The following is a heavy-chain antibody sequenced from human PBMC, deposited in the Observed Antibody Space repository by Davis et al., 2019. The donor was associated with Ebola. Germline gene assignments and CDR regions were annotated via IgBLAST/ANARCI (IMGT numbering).Heavy chain of an antibody. V-gene: IGHV5-51*01. CDR1: GYSFTSYW. CDR2: IYPGDSDT. Sequence: GESLKIPCKGSGYSFTSYWIGWVRQMPGKGLEWMGIIYPGDSDTRYSPSFQGQVTISADKSISTAYLQWSSLKASDTAMYYCARSHLLRFLEWLPADYYYGMDVWGQGTTVTVSS. J-gene: IGHJ6*02. CDR3: ARSHLLRFLEWLPADYYYGMDV. D-gene: IGHD3-3*01.